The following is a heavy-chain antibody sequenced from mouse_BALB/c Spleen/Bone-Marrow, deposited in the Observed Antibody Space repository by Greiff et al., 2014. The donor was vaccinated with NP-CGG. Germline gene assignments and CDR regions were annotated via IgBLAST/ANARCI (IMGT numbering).Heavy chain of an antibody. CDR2: IYPGGGYT. CDR3: ARRGTGVDY. CDR1: GYTFTNYW. V-gene: IGHV1-63*02. D-gene: IGHD4-1*01. Sequence: QVQLQQPGAELVRPGTSVKISCKASGYTFTNYWLGWVKQRPGHGLEWIGDIYPGGGYTNYNEKFKGKATLTADTSSSTAYMQLXXLTSEDSAVYFCARRGTGVDYWGQGTTLTVSS. J-gene: IGHJ2*01.